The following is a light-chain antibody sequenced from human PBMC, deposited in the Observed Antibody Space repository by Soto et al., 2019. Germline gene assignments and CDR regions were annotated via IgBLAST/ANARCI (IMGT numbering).Light chain of an antibody. CDR1: QNVSSY. V-gene: IGKV3-11*01. CDR2: DAS. J-gene: IGKJ1*01. CDR3: QQRANWPVT. Sequence: EIVLTQSPDTLSLSPGERATLSCRASQNVSSYFAWYQQKPGQTPRLLIYDASHRATGIPARFSGSGSGTDFTLTISSLEADDFAMYYFQQRANWPVTFGQGTRVDIK.